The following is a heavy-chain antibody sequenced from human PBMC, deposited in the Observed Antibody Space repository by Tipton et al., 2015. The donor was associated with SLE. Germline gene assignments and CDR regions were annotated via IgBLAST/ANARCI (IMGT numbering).Heavy chain of an antibody. J-gene: IGHJ6*03. CDR1: GGSISSYY. D-gene: IGHD6-13*01. V-gene: IGHV4-59*01. Sequence: TLSLTCTVSGGSISSYYWSWIRQPPGKGLEWLGYIYYSGSTNYNPSPKSRVTISVDTAKNQFSLKLSSVTAADTAVYYCARDHGAAAGTYYYYYIDVWGNGTTVTFSS. CDR3: ARDHGAAAGTYYYYYIDV. CDR2: IYYSGST.